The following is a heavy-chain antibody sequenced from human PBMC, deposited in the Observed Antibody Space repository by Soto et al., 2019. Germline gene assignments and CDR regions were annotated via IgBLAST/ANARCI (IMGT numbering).Heavy chain of an antibody. CDR2: IYYSGST. CDR1: RSSLSPSSYY. Sequence: SETLSLTSTVSRSSLSPSSYYWGWIRQPPGKRLEWIGSIYYSGSTYYTPSLKSRVTISVDTSKNQFSLKLSSVTAADTAVYYCARGGRWYPSNRKPKISYFDYWGQGTLVTVS. V-gene: IGHV4-39*01. D-gene: IGHD2-15*01. CDR3: ARGGRWYPSNRKPKISYFDY. J-gene: IGHJ4*02.